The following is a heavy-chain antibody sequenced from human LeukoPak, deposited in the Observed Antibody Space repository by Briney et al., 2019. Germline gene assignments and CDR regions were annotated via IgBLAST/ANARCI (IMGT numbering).Heavy chain of an antibody. Sequence: GGSLRLSCAASGFILSSYEMNWVRQAPGKGLEWLSYISSSGSTIYYADSVKGRFTISRDNAKNSLYLQMNSLRAEDTALYYCARRDIVVVPAAIFGAFDIWGQGTMVTVSS. CDR3: ARRDIVVVPAAIFGAFDI. CDR1: GFILSSYE. J-gene: IGHJ3*02. CDR2: ISSSGSTI. D-gene: IGHD2-2*02. V-gene: IGHV3-48*03.